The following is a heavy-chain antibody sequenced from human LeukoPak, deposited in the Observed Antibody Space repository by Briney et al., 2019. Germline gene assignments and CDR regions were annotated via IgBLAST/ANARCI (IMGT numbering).Heavy chain of an antibody. J-gene: IGHJ6*02. CDR1: GYTFTSYG. D-gene: IGHD2-2*01. Sequence: ASVKVSCKASGYTFTSYGISWVRQAPGQGLEWMGWISAYNGNTNYAQKPQGRVTMTTDTSTSTAYMELRSLRSDDTAVYYCARVGLGYCSSTSCYEDGMDVWGQGTTVTVSS. CDR2: ISAYNGNT. CDR3: ARVGLGYCSSTSCYEDGMDV. V-gene: IGHV1-18*01.